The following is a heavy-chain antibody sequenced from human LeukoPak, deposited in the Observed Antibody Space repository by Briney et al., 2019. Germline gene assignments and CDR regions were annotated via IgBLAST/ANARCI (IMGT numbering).Heavy chain of an antibody. V-gene: IGHV3-66*01. J-gene: IGHJ3*02. Sequence: GGSLRLSCAVSGFTLSSNYMSWVRQAPGKGMEWDSVTYSGGSTYYADSVKGRSTISRDNAKNTLYLQMNSLRAEDTAVYYCARDLTSVGATSPAYDIWGQGTMVTVSS. CDR3: ARDLTSVGATSPAYDI. CDR2: TYSGGST. CDR1: GFTLSSNY. D-gene: IGHD1-26*01.